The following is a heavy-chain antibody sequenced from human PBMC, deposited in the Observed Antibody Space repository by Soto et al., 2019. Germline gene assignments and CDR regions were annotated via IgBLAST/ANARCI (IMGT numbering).Heavy chain of an antibody. D-gene: IGHD3-22*01. CDR2: ISSSGSTI. CDR3: VRSPQPMIVVVITSRYGMDV. CDR1: GFTFSSYE. V-gene: IGHV3-48*03. Sequence: GGSLRLSCAASGFTFSSYEMNWVRQAPGKGLEWVSYISSSGSTIYYADSVKGRFTISRDNAKNSLYLQMNSLRAEDTALYYCVRSPQPMIVVVITSRYGMDVWGQGTTVTVSS. J-gene: IGHJ6*02.